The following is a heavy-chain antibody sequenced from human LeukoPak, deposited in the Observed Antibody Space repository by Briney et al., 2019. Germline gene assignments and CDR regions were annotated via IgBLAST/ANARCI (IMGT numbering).Heavy chain of an antibody. Sequence: ASVKVSCKASGYTFTGYYMHWVRQAPGQGLEWMGWINPNSGGTNYAQKFQGRVTMTRDTSISAACMELSRLRSDDTAVYYCARDPRMIAARVSYAFDIWGQGTMVTVSS. CDR1: GYTFTGYY. V-gene: IGHV1-2*02. CDR2: INPNSGGT. CDR3: ARDPRMIAARVSYAFDI. J-gene: IGHJ3*02. D-gene: IGHD6-6*01.